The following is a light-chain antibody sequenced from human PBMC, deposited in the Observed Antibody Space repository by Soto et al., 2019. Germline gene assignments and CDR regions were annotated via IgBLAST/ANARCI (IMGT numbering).Light chain of an antibody. Sequence: DIQMTHTPSTLSGSVGGRVTITCRASQTISSWLAWYQQKPGKAPKLLVYDASTLQSGVASRFSGSGSGTEFTLIISGLQPDDSATYYCQQYTNTNNPWMFGQGTKV. CDR3: QQYTNTNNPWM. V-gene: IGKV1-5*01. CDR2: DAS. CDR1: QTISSW. J-gene: IGKJ1*01.